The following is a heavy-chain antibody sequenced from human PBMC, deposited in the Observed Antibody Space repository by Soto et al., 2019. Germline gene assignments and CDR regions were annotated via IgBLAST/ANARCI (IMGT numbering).Heavy chain of an antibody. CDR3: ARSGYCSSTSCFFENYYFDY. CDR1: GYSFTSYW. CDR2: IYPGDSDT. V-gene: IGHV5-51*01. J-gene: IGHJ4*02. D-gene: IGHD2-2*03. Sequence: PGECLKISCKGSGYSFTSYWIGWVRQMPGKGLEWMGIIYPGDSDTRYSPSFQGQVTISADKSISTAYLQWSSLKASDTAMYYCARSGYCSSTSCFFENYYFDYWGQGTLVTVSS.